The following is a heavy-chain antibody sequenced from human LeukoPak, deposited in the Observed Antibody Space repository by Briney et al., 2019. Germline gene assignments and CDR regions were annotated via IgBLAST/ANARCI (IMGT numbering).Heavy chain of an antibody. CDR3: AKAESSGSYYVVSPFDY. J-gene: IGHJ4*02. Sequence: GGSLRLSCAASGFTFSGFWMHWVRQAPGKGLVWVSRINSDGSSTSYADSVKGRFTISRDNSKNTLYLQMNSLRAEDTAVYYCAKAESSGSYYVVSPFDYWGQGTLVTVSS. V-gene: IGHV3-74*01. CDR1: GFTFSGFW. D-gene: IGHD1-26*01. CDR2: INSDGSST.